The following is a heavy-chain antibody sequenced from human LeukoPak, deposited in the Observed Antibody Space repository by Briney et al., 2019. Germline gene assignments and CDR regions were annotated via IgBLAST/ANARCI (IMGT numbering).Heavy chain of an antibody. J-gene: IGHJ4*02. CDR2: ISGSGGST. D-gene: IGHD1-26*01. CDR3: ARGKSGSYGTKGY. CDR1: GFTFSNYG. V-gene: IGHV3-23*01. Sequence: GGTLRLSCAASGFTFSNYGMSWVRQAPGKGLEWVSVISGSGGSTYYADSVKGRLTISRDNAKNSLYLQMNSLRVEDTAVYYCARGKSGSYGTKGYWGQGTLVTVSS.